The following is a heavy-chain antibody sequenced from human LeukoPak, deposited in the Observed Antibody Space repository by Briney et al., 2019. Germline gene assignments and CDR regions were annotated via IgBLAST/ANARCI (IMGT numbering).Heavy chain of an antibody. CDR1: GGSISSGDYY. Sequence: SQTLSLTCTVSGGSISSGDYYWSWIRQPPGKGLEWIGYIYYSGSTYYNPSLKSRVTISVDTSKNQFSLKLSSVTAADTAVYYCARDLFSNYGMDVWGQGTTVTVSS. D-gene: IGHD2/OR15-2a*01. CDR3: ARDLFSNYGMDV. V-gene: IGHV4-30-4*01. J-gene: IGHJ6*02. CDR2: IYYSGST.